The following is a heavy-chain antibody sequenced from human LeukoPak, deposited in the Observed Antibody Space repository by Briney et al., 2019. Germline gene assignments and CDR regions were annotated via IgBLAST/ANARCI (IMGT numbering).Heavy chain of an antibody. V-gene: IGHV5-51*01. D-gene: IGHD6-6*01. Sequence: GESLKISCKGSGYRFTSDWIGWVRQMPGKGLEWMGIIYPGDSDTRYSPSFQGQATISADKSISTAYLQWSSLKASDTAMYYCARHTSLSSSSPFGYWGQGTLVTVSS. J-gene: IGHJ4*02. CDR3: ARHTSLSSSSPFGY. CDR1: GYRFTSDW. CDR2: IYPGDSDT.